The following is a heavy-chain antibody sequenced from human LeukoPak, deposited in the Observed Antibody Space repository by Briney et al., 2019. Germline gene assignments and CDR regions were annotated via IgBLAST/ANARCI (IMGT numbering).Heavy chain of an antibody. D-gene: IGHD2-21*02. J-gene: IGHJ4*02. CDR3: AKAPVVVTAMCDY. CDR2: IRYDGSNK. Sequence: PGGSLRLSCAASGFTFSSYGMHWVRQAPGKGLEWVAFIRYDGSNKYYADSVKGRFTISRDNSKNTLYLQMNSLRAEDTAVYYCAKAPVVVTAMCDYWGQGTLVTVSS. CDR1: GFTFSSYG. V-gene: IGHV3-30*02.